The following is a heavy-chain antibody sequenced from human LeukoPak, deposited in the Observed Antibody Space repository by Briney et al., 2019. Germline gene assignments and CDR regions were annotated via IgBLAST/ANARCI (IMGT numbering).Heavy chain of an antibody. Sequence: GGSLRLSCAASGFTFSSYVMSWVRQAPGKGLEWVSSTSGSGGSTYYADSVKGRFTISRDNSKNTLSLQMSSLRAEDTAVYYCAKSGGDYAWGQGTLVTISS. D-gene: IGHD2-21*02. CDR1: GFTFSSYV. CDR2: TSGSGGST. V-gene: IGHV3-23*01. CDR3: AKSGGDYA. J-gene: IGHJ5*02.